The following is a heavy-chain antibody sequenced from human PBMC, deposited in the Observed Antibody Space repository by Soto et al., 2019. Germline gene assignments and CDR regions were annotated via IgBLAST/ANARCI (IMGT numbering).Heavy chain of an antibody. CDR3: AVRKTGSFFDY. CDR1: GFTFSTYA. V-gene: IGHV3-23*01. D-gene: IGHD1-26*01. J-gene: IGHJ4*02. CDR2: ISGSGGST. Sequence: GGSLRLSCAASGFTFSTYAMSWVRQAPGKGLEWVSAISGSGGSTYYTDSVKGRFTISRDNSKNTLYLQMNSLRAEDTAVYYCAVRKTGSFFDYWGQGTLVTVSS.